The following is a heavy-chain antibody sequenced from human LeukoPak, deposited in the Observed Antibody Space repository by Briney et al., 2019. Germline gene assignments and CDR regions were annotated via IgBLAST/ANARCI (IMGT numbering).Heavy chain of an antibody. CDR2: IYYSGST. D-gene: IGHD5-18*01. Sequence: SETLSLTCTVSGGSISSYYWSWIRQPPGKGLEWIGYIYYSGSTNYNPSLKSRVTISVDTSKNQFSLKLSSVTAADTAVYYCARENLRGRGYSYGLEYWGQGTLVTVSS. J-gene: IGHJ4*02. CDR1: GGSISSYY. V-gene: IGHV4-59*01. CDR3: ARENLRGRGYSYGLEY.